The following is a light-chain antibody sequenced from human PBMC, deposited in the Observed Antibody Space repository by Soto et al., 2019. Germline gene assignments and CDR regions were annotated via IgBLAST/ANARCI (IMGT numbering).Light chain of an antibody. Sequence: QSALTQPASVSGSPGQSLTISCTGTSRDVVDYNYVSWYQQHPGKAPKLMIFEVSNRTSGVSNRFSGSKSGNTASLTSSLLQSEDEADYYCRSYTSSSVFGAGTKLTVL. V-gene: IGLV2-14*01. CDR1: SRDVVDYNY. CDR2: EVS. CDR3: RSYTSSSV. J-gene: IGLJ1*01.